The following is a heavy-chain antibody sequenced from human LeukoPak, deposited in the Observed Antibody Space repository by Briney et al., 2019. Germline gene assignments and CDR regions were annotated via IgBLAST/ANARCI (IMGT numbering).Heavy chain of an antibody. CDR1: GFTFSSYA. CDR2: ISGSGGST. CDR3: ANDSRIAAAGSYFDY. Sequence: GGSLRLSCAASGFTFSSYAMSWVRQAPGKGLEWVSAISGSGGSTYYADSVKGRFTISRDNSKNTLYLQMNSLRAEDTAVYYCANDSRIAAAGSYFDYWGQGTLVTVSS. J-gene: IGHJ4*02. D-gene: IGHD6-13*01. V-gene: IGHV3-23*01.